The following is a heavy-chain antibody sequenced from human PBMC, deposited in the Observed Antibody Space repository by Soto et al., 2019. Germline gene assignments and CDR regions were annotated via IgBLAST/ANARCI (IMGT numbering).Heavy chain of an antibody. J-gene: IGHJ4*02. CDR1: GDSISNNYW. Sequence: SETLSLTCDVCGDSISNNYWWTWVRQFPGEGLQWIGEIFHSGSTNYNPPLKNRVNISVDKSNNRFSLMLSSVTAADTAVYYCTRGDFWSGSDYWGQEIQVTVS. D-gene: IGHD3-3*01. CDR2: IFHSGST. CDR3: TRGDFWSGSDY. V-gene: IGHV4-4*02.